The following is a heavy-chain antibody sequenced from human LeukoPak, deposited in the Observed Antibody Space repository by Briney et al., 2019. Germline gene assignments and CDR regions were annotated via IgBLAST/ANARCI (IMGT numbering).Heavy chain of an antibody. Sequence: GGSLRLSCGASGFTFSNYWMSWVRQAPGKGLEWVANIKQDGSEKYYVDSVKGRFTISRDSSKNTLYLQMNRLRAEDAAVYYCAKAPVTTCSGAYCYPFDYWGQGTLVTVSS. CDR1: GFTFSNYW. J-gene: IGHJ4*02. CDR3: AKAPVTTCSGAYCYPFDY. CDR2: IKQDGSEK. D-gene: IGHD2-21*01. V-gene: IGHV3-7*03.